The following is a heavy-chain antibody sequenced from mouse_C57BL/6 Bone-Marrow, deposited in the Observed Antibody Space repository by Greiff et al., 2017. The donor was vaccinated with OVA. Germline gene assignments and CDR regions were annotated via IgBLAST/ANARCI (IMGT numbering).Heavy chain of an antibody. J-gene: IGHJ2*01. V-gene: IGHV1-22*01. D-gene: IGHD1-1*01. CDR1: GYTFNDYN. Sequence: VQLQQSGPELVKPGASVKMSCKASGYTFNDYNMHWVKQSHGKSLEWIGYINPNNGGTSYNQKFKGKATLTVNKSSSTAYMELRSLTSEDSAVYYCARGLFITTVVATPYYFDYWGQGTTLTVSS. CDR3: ARGLFITTVVATPYYFDY. CDR2: INPNNGGT.